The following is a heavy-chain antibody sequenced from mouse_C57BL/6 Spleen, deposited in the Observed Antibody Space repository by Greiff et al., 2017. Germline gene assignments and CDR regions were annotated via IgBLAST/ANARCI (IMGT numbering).Heavy chain of an antibody. Sequence: QVQLKESGAELVRPGASVTLSCKASGYTFTDYEMHWVKQTPVHGLEWIGAIDPETGGTAYNQKFKGKAILTADKSSSTAYMELRSLTSEDSAVYYCTRTGMVYAMDYWGQGTSVTVSS. CDR3: TRTGMVYAMDY. CDR2: IDPETGGT. J-gene: IGHJ4*01. D-gene: IGHD4-1*01. V-gene: IGHV1-15*01. CDR1: GYTFTDYE.